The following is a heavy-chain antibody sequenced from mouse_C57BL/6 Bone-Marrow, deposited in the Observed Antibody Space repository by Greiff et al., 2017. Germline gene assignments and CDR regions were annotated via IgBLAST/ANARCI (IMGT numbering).Heavy chain of an antibody. J-gene: IGHJ4*01. CDR2: IDPSDSET. D-gene: IGHD1-1*01. Sequence: VQLQQPGAELVRPGSSVKLSCKASGYTFTSYWMHWVKQRPIQGLEWIGNIDPSDSETHYNQKFKDKDTLTVDKSSSTAYMQLSSLTSEDSAVYYCAKGYYYGSSYGYYAMDYWGQGTSVTVSS. CDR3: AKGYYYGSSYGYYAMDY. CDR1: GYTFTSYW. V-gene: IGHV1-52*01.